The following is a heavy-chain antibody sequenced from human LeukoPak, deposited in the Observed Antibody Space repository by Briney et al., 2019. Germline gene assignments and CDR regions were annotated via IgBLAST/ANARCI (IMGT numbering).Heavy chain of an antibody. CDR1: GGSISSYY. V-gene: IGHV4-59*01. J-gene: IGHJ4*02. CDR2: IYYSGST. CDR3: ARQWFGEFDY. D-gene: IGHD3-10*01. Sequence: SETLSLTCTVSGGSISSYYWSWIRQPPGKGLEWIGYIYYSGSTNYNPSLKSQVTISVDTSKNQFSLKLSSVTAADTAVYYCARQWFGEFDYWGQGTLVTVSS.